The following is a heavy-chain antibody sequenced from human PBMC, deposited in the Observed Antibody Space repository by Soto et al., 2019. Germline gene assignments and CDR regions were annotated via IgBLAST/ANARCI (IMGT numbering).Heavy chain of an antibody. CDR2: IGTAGDT. D-gene: IGHD3-10*01. V-gene: IGHV3-13*01. Sequence: SGFTFSSYDMHWVRQATGKGLEWVSAIGTAGDTYYPGSVKGRFTISRENAKNSLYLQMNSLRAGDTAVYYCARGITYYYGSGSRAFDIWGQGTMVTVSS. J-gene: IGHJ3*02. CDR3: ARGITYYYGSGSRAFDI. CDR1: GFTFSSYD.